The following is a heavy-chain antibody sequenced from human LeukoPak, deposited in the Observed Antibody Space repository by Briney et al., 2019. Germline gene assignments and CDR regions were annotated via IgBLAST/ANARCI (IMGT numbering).Heavy chain of an antibody. V-gene: IGHV4-34*01. D-gene: IGHD3-10*01. J-gene: IGHJ4*02. CDR1: GGSFSGYY. CDR2: INHSGST. Sequence: SETLSVTCAVYGGSFSGYYWSWIRQPQGKGLEWIGEINHSGSTNYNPSLKSRVTISVDTSKNQFSLKLSSVTAADTAVYYCARGSAGRYFDYWGQGTLVTVSS. CDR3: ARGSAGRYFDY.